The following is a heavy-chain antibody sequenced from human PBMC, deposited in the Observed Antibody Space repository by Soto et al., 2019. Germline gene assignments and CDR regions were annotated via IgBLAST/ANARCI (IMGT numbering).Heavy chain of an antibody. J-gene: IGHJ6*02. Sequence: QITLKESGPTLVKPTQTLTLTCTFSGFSLSTSGVGVGWIRQPPGKALEWLALIYWDDDKRYSPSLKRRLTITKDTSKNQVVLTMTNMDPVDTATYYCAHNKCDFWSGYPPYYYHGLDVWGQGTTVTVSS. V-gene: IGHV2-5*02. CDR3: AHNKCDFWSGYPPYYYHGLDV. CDR1: GFSLSTSGVG. CDR2: IYWDDDK. D-gene: IGHD3-3*01.